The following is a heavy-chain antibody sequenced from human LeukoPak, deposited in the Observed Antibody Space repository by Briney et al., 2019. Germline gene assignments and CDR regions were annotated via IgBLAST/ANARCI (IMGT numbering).Heavy chain of an antibody. CDR2: ICDSGRTI. J-gene: IGHJ4*02. CDR1: GFTFSDYY. V-gene: IGHV3-11*01. D-gene: IGHD3-22*01. Sequence: RGSLRHSSAASGFTFSDYYMSWIRQAPGKGLEWVSYICDSGRTIYYADSVKGRFTISRDNAKNSVYLQMNNLRAEDTAVYYCARDRLGDYDHSGYYDKWGQGTLVTVSS. CDR3: ARDRLGDYDHSGYYDK.